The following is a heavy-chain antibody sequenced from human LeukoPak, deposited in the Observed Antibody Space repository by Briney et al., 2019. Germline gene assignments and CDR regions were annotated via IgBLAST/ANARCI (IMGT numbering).Heavy chain of an antibody. CDR2: IIPIFGTA. V-gene: IGHV1-69*13. CDR3: ARDVDTMVRGVHNFDY. D-gene: IGHD3-10*01. Sequence: ASVKVSCKASGGTFSSYAISWVRQAPGQGLEWMGGIIPIFGTANYAQKFQGRVTITADESTSTAYMELSSLRSEDTAVYYCARDVDTMVRGVHNFDYWGQGTLVTVSS. CDR1: GGTFSSYA. J-gene: IGHJ4*02.